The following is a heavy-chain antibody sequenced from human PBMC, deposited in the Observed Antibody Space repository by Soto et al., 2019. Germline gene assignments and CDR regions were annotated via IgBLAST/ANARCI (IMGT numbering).Heavy chain of an antibody. V-gene: IGHV3-30*18. CDR3: AKGEGGSSSSPWYSGMDV. CDR1: GFTFSSYG. Sequence: QVQLVESGGGVVQPGRSLRLSCAASGFTFSSYGMHWVRQAPGKGLEGVAVVSYDGSNKFYSDSVKGRFTISRDNSKNTLYLQMNRLRAEDTAVYYCAKGEGGSSSSPWYSGMDVWGQGTTVTVSS. D-gene: IGHD6-6*01. CDR2: VSYDGSNK. J-gene: IGHJ6*02.